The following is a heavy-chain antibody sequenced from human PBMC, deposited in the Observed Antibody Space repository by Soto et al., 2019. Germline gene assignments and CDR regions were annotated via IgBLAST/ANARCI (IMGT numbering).Heavy chain of an antibody. CDR3: AKDDIATLPNYFDY. J-gene: IGHJ4*02. CDR1: GFTFSSYG. Sequence: GGSLRLSCAASGFTFSSYGMHWVRQAPGKGLEWVAVISYDGSNKYYADSVKGRFTISRDNSKNTLYLQMNSLRAEDTAVYYCAKDDIATLPNYFDYWGQGTLVTVSS. CDR2: ISYDGSNK. V-gene: IGHV3-30*18. D-gene: IGHD5-12*01.